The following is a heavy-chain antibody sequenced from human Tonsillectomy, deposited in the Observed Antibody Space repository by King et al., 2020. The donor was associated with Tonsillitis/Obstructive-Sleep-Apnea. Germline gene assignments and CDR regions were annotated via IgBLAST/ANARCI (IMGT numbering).Heavy chain of an antibody. J-gene: IGHJ3*02. CDR2: INHSGST. CDR3: ARGLGDFPDAFDI. CDR1: GGSFSGYY. D-gene: IGHD3-16*01. V-gene: IGHV4-34*01. Sequence: VQLQQWGAGLLKPSETLSLTCAVYGGSFSGYYWSWIRQPPGKGLEWIGEINHSGSTNYNPSLKSRVTISVDTSKNQFSLKLSSVTAADTAVYYCARGLGDFPDAFDIWGQGTMVTVSS.